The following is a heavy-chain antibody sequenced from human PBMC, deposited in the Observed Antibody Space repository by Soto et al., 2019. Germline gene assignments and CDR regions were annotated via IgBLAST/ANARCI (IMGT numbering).Heavy chain of an antibody. Sequence: PGGSLRLSCAASGFNFGTCGMHWVRQTPDRGLEWLAVISNDGRKKYYLDSLEGRFTISRDNSKNTLYLEMNSLRPDDSAVYYCAKGDDTADFDYWGPGTLVTVSS. CDR2: ISNDGRKK. D-gene: IGHD3-22*01. CDR1: GFNFGTCG. CDR3: AKGDDTADFDY. V-gene: IGHV3-30*18. J-gene: IGHJ4*02.